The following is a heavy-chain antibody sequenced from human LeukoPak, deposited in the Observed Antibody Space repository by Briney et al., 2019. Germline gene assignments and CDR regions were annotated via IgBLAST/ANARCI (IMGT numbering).Heavy chain of an antibody. CDR3: AKLSVWDGSGSYDY. Sequence: GGSLRHSCTASGFNFVYYGMTWVRQAPGKGLEWVSGISGGRGTTYYADSVKGRFTISRDSSKITLYLQMSSLRAEDSAIYYCAKLSVWDGSGSYDYWGKGTLVTVSS. J-gene: IGHJ4*02. CDR1: GFNFVYYG. D-gene: IGHD3-10*01. V-gene: IGHV3-23*01. CDR2: ISGGRGTT.